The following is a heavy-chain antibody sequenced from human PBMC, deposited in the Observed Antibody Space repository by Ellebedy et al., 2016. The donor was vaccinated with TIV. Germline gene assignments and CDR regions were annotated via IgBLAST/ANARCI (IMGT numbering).Heavy chain of an antibody. J-gene: IGHJ5*02. V-gene: IGHV1-69*13. Sequence: ASVKVSCKASGGTFSSYAISWVRQAPGQGLEWMGGIIPISGTANYAQKFQGRVTITADESTSTAYMELSSLRSEDTAVYYCARGGFRGVSPGGWFDPWGQGTLVTVSS. CDR1: GGTFSSYA. CDR3: ARGGFRGVSPGGWFDP. D-gene: IGHD3-10*01. CDR2: IIPISGTA.